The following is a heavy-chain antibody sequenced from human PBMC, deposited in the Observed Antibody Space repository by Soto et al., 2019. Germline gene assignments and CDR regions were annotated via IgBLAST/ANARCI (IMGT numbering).Heavy chain of an antibody. Sequence: SETLSLTCIVSGGSISSYFWSWIRQPPGKGLEWIGYIYYSESTNYNPSLKSRVTISVDTSKNQFSLKLSSVTAADTAVYYCARDRGLGSGWYGWFDPWGQGTLVTVSS. V-gene: IGHV4-59*01. CDR1: GGSISSYF. CDR3: ARDRGLGSGWYGWFDP. J-gene: IGHJ5*02. CDR2: IYYSEST. D-gene: IGHD6-19*01.